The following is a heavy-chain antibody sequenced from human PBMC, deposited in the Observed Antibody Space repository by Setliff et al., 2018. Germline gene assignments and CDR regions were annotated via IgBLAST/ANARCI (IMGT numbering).Heavy chain of an antibody. CDR2: IHHRGST. V-gene: IGHV4-38-2*01. D-gene: IGHD6-6*01. CDR1: GYSISSGYY. Sequence: PSETLSLTCAVSGYSISSGYYWGWIRQPPGKGLEWIGSIHHRGSTYYNPSLKSRVTTLVDTSKNHFSLKLSSVTAADTAVYYCARQTGAQLVDYWGQGTLVTVSS. J-gene: IGHJ4*02. CDR3: ARQTGAQLVDY.